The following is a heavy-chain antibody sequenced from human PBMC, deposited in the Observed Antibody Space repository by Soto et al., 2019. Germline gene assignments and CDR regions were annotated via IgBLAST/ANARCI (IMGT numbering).Heavy chain of an antibody. J-gene: IGHJ5*01. CDR3: ARIPVDTSMIYWIDP. CDR2: VYYSGNT. Sequence: LSLTCTVSGDSVTSGNYYWSWIRQPPGKGLEWIGYVYYSGNTNYSPSLKSRVTISLDTSNNQFSLKLSSVTAADTAVYYCARIPVDTSMIYWIDPWGQGTLVTVSS. D-gene: IGHD5-18*01. V-gene: IGHV4-61*01. CDR1: GDSVTSGNYY.